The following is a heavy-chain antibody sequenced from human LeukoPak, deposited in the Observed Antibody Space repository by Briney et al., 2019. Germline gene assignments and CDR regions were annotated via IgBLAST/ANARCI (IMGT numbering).Heavy chain of an antibody. J-gene: IGHJ4*02. D-gene: IGHD5-24*01. CDR3: ARDRDGYNTLDY. CDR1: GGSISSYY. V-gene: IGHV4-59*01. Sequence: SETLSLTCTVSGGSISSYYWSWIRQPPGKGLEWIGYIYYSGSTNYNPSLKSRVTISVDTSKNQFSLKLSSVTAADTAVYYCARDRDGYNTLDYWGQGTLVTVSS. CDR2: IYYSGST.